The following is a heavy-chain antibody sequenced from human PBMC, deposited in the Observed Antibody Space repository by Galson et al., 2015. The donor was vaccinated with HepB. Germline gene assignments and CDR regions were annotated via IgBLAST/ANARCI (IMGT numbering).Heavy chain of an antibody. Sequence: SLRLSCAASGFTFSGSAMHWVRQASGKGLEWVGRIRSKANSYATAYAASVKGRFTISRDDSKNTAYLQMNSLKTEDTAVYYCTRPSSAAAGTGIPLWNWFDPWGQGTLVTVSS. D-gene: IGHD6-13*01. CDR2: IRSKANSYAT. V-gene: IGHV3-73*01. J-gene: IGHJ5*02. CDR1: GFTFSGSA. CDR3: TRPSSAAAGTGIPLWNWFDP.